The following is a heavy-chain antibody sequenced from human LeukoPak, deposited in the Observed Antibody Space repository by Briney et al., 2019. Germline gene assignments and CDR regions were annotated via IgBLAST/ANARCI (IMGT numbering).Heavy chain of an antibody. CDR1: GGSISSYY. D-gene: IGHD6-13*01. V-gene: IGHV4-59*01. CDR3: ARGVREQQLVYYYYYYMDV. Sequence: SETLSLTCTVSGGSISSYYWSWIRQPPGKGLEWIGYIYYSGSTNYNPSLKSRVTISVDTSKNQFSLKLSSVTAADTAVYYCARGVREQQLVYYYYYYMDVWGKGTTVTVSS. J-gene: IGHJ6*03. CDR2: IYYSGST.